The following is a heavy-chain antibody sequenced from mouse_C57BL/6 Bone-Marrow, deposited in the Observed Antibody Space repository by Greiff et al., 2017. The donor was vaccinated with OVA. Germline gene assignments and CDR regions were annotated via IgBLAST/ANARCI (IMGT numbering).Heavy chain of an antibody. J-gene: IGHJ1*03. CDR1: GYTFTDYE. V-gene: IGHV1-15*01. D-gene: IGHD1-1*01. Sequence: QVQLQQSGAELVRPGASVTLSCKASGYTFTDYEMHWVKQTPVHGLEWMGAIDPETGGTDYNQKFQSKAILTADKSSSTAYMSLRILTTEDSAVYYCTRGTTVVARGWYFDVWGTVTTVTVSS. CDR2: IDPETGGT. CDR3: TRGTTVVARGWYFDV.